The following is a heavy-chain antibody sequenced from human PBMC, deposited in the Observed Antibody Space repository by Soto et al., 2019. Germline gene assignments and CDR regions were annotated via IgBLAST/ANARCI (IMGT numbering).Heavy chain of an antibody. D-gene: IGHD1-26*01. Sequence: EVQLLESGGDLVQPGGSLRLSCAASGFTFSSYAMSWVRQAPGKGLEWVSAISGSDGSTYYADFVKGRFTISRDNSKNTLYLQMNTLSAEDTAVYYCATLRGSGRYQFYYAMDVWGQGTTVTVSS. CDR1: GFTFSSYA. V-gene: IGHV3-23*01. J-gene: IGHJ6*02. CDR3: ATLRGSGRYQFYYAMDV. CDR2: ISGSDGST.